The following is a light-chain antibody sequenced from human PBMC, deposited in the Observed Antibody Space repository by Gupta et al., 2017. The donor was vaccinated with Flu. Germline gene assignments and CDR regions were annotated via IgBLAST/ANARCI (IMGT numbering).Light chain of an antibody. CDR3: QQKYNWPRT. CDR1: QSVSTK. CDR2: GAS. J-gene: IGKJ1*01. Sequence: EIVMTQSPATLSVSPGERSTLSCRASQSVSTKLAWYQQKPGQAPRLLIYGASSRATGIPARFSGSGSGTEFTLTISSRQSEDFAVYHCQQKYNWPRTFGEGTKVEIK. V-gene: IGKV3-15*01.